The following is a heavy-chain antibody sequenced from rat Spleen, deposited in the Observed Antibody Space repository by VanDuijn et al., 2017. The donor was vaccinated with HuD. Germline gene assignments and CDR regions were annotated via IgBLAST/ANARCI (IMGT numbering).Heavy chain of an antibody. J-gene: IGHJ2*01. CDR3: AKELAHFDY. V-gene: IGHV5S23*01. D-gene: IGHD5-1*01. CDR2: ISTAGGNT. Sequence: EVQLVESGGGLVQPGRSLKLSCAASGFTFSDYAMAWVRQAPKKGLEWVATISTAGGNTYYRDSVKGRFTISRDDAENTLYLQMDSLRSEDTATYYCAKELAHFDYWGQGVMVTVSS. CDR1: GFTFSDYA.